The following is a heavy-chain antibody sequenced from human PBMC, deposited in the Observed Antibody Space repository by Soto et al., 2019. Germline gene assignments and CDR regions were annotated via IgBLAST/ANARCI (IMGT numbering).Heavy chain of an antibody. CDR1: GYSISSGYY. D-gene: IGHD1-1*01. CDR2: IYHSGST. J-gene: IGHJ5*02. V-gene: IGHV4-38-2*01. Sequence: SETLSLTCAVSGYSISSGYYWGWIRQPPGKGLEWIGSIYHSGSTYYNPSLKSRVTISVDTSKNQFSLKLSSVTAADTAVYYCARFWNNWFDPWGQGTLVTVSS. CDR3: ARFWNNWFDP.